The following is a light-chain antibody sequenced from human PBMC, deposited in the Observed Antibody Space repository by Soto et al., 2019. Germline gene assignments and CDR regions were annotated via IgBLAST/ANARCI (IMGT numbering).Light chain of an antibody. CDR2: DVR. CDR1: GSDVGGYNY. CDR3: SSYATSSGVV. Sequence: QSVLTQPASVSGSPGQSITISCTGTGSDVGGYNYVSWYQHHPGKAPKLMIYDVRIRPSGVSNRFAGSKSGNTASLTISGLQAEDEADYYCSSYATSSGVVFGGGTKLTVL. J-gene: IGLJ2*01. V-gene: IGLV2-14*03.